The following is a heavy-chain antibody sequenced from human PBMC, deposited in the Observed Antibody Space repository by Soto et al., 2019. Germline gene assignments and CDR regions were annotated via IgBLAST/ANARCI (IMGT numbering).Heavy chain of an antibody. D-gene: IGHD2-8*01. CDR1: GGSIRSGGYF. J-gene: IGHJ4*02. Sequence: QVQLEASGPGPVKPSQTLSLTCSVSGGSIRSGGYFWTWIRQHPGKGLEYIGHIYSSGSTYYIPSLRRRLTMSLDTSKNQFSLNLTSVTAADTALYFCARLNSGLYQSFDSWGQGALVTVSS. CDR3: ARLNSGLYQSFDS. V-gene: IGHV4-31*03. CDR2: IYSSGST.